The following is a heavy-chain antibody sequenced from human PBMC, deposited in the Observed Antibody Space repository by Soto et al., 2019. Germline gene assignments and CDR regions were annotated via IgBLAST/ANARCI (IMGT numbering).Heavy chain of an antibody. J-gene: IGHJ4*02. CDR3: ARLYARGYSGYDLKYYFDY. D-gene: IGHD5-12*01. CDR2: IYYSGST. Sequence: PSETLSLTCTVSGGSISSSSYYWGWIRQPPGKGLEWIGYIYYSGSTNYNPSLKSRVTISVDTSKNQFSLKLSSVTAADTAVYYCARLYARGYSGYDLKYYFDYWGQGTLVTVSS. V-gene: IGHV4-61*05. CDR1: GGSISSSSYY.